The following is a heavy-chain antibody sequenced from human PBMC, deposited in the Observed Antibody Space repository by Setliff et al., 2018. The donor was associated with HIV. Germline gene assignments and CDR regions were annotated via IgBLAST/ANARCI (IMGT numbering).Heavy chain of an antibody. Sequence: SETLSLTCTVFGGSISSNNWWSWVRQPPGMGLEWIGEIYHSGSTNYNSSLKSRVTISVDKSKNQFSLKLRSVTAADTAVYYCARDQSGGSCYFNWGQGILVTVS. J-gene: IGHJ4*02. CDR3: ARDQSGGSCYFN. D-gene: IGHD2-15*01. CDR1: GGSISSNNW. V-gene: IGHV4-4*02. CDR2: IYHSGST.